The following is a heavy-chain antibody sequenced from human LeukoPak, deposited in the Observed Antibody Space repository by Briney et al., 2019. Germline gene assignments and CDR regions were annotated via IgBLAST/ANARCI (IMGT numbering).Heavy chain of an antibody. J-gene: IGHJ4*02. V-gene: IGHV4-4*07. CDR1: GGSISSYY. CDR2: IYTSGST. Sequence: SETLSLTCSVSGGSISSYYWSWIRQPAGKGLEWIGRIYTSGSTNYNPSLKSRVTMSVDTSKNQFSLKLSSVTAADTAVYYCAREYCTNGVCFESFDYWGQGTLVTVSS. D-gene: IGHD2-8*01. CDR3: AREYCTNGVCFESFDY.